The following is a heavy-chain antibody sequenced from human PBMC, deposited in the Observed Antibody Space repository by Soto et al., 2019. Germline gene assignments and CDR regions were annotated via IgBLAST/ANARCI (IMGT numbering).Heavy chain of an antibody. CDR2: IGWNSATI. CDR3: AKDTATSLGRWYFDL. D-gene: IGHD2-15*01. CDR1: GFTFDDYA. J-gene: IGHJ2*01. Sequence: DVQLVESGGGLVQPGRSLRLSCAASGFTFDDYAMHWVRQVPGKGLEWVSGIGWNSATIRYVDSVKGRFTISRDNAKNSLYLRMDSLRPEDTALYFCAKDTATSLGRWYFDLWGRGTLFTVSS. V-gene: IGHV3-9*01.